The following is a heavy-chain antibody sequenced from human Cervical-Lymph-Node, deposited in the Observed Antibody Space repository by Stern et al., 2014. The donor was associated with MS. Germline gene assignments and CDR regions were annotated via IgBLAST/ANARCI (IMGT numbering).Heavy chain of an antibody. CDR2: IKPSGAI. D-gene: IGHD2-15*01. CDR1: EYTHNNYL. CDR3: AVRYCSGGRCYSVPDV. V-gene: IGHV1-46*02. Sequence: QVQLVQSGSEVKQPGASVKVSCKASEYTHNNYLIHWVRQAPGQRPDWMGLIKPSGAIKYAQKDQNRVTMTTDASTSTFYMELSRLRSEDTAVYYCAVRYCSGGRCYSVPDVWGQGTTVIVSS. J-gene: IGHJ6*02.